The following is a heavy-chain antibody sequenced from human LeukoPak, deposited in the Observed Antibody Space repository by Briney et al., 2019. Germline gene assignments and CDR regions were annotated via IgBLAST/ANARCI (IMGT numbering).Heavy chain of an antibody. CDR1: GFTLSSYA. CDR3: AKGRYYHDNSDAFEI. CDR2: ISGSGGST. V-gene: IGHV3-23*01. D-gene: IGHD3-22*01. J-gene: IGHJ3*02. Sequence: GGSLRLSCAASGFTLSSYAISWVRQAPGKGLEWVSAISGSGGSTYYADSVKGRFTISRDNSKNTLYLQMNSLRAEDTAVYQCAKGRYYHDNSDAFEIWGPGTMVTVSS.